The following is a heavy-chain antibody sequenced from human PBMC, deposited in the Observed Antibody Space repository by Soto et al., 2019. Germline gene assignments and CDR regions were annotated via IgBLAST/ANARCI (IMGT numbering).Heavy chain of an antibody. V-gene: IGHV4-39*01. J-gene: IGHJ6*02. D-gene: IGHD1-1*01. CDR1: GGSISSSSYY. CDR3: ARTVQLERRVYYYYGMDV. CDR2: IYYSGST. Sequence: PSETLSLTXTVSGGSISSSSYYWGWIRQPPGKGLEWIGSIYYSGSTYYNPSLKSRVTISVDTSKNQFSLKLSSVTAADTAVYYCARTVQLERRVYYYYGMDVWGQGTTVTVSS.